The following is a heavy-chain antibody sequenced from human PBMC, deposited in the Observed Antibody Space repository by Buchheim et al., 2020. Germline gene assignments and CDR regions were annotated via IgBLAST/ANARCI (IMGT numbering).Heavy chain of an antibody. J-gene: IGHJ6*02. CDR1: GFTFSSDW. CDR3: TRSANFFRGMDV. CDR2: INPDGSDT. V-gene: IGHV3-74*01. D-gene: IGHD2-15*01. Sequence: EERLVESGGGLGQPGGSLRLSCAASGFTFSSDWMHWVRQAPGKGLVWVSRINPDGSDTTYADSVKGRFTISRDNGRITLYLQMNSLRGEDTAIYYCTRSANFFRGMDVWGQGTT.